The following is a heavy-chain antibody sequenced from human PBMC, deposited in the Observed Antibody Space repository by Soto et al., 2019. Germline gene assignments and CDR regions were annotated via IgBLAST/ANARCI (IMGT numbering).Heavy chain of an antibody. V-gene: IGHV4-4*02. D-gene: IGHD2-15*01. Sequence: KPSETLSLTCAVSGGSFTSNNWWSWVRQPPGKGLEWIGEIYYSGTTKYNPSLKSRVTISVDKSKNQFSLKMYSVTAADTAVYYCARDQGYCSGGSCYVYDSWGQGTLVTVSS. CDR3: ARDQGYCSGGSCYVYDS. J-gene: IGHJ4*02. CDR2: IYYSGTT. CDR1: GGSFTSNNW.